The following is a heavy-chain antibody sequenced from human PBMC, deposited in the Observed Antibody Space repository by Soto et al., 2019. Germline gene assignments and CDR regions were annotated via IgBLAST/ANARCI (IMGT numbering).Heavy chain of an antibody. Sequence: EVQLVESGGGLVQPGGSLRLSCAASGFTVSSNYMSWVRQAPGKGLEWVSVIYSGGSTYYADSVKGRFTISRDNSKNTLYLQMNSLRAEDTAGYYCARKRCSGGSCYWDYWGQGTLVTVSS. D-gene: IGHD2-15*01. J-gene: IGHJ4*02. CDR2: IYSGGST. CDR1: GFTVSSNY. V-gene: IGHV3-66*01. CDR3: ARKRCSGGSCYWDY.